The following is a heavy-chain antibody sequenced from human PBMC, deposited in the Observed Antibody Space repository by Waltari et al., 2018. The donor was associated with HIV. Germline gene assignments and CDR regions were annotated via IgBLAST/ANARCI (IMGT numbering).Heavy chain of an antibody. CDR2: IGSLQNFI. CDR3: ARGPSSGWSWFDP. V-gene: IGHV3-21*01. J-gene: IGHJ5*02. Sequence: EVHLLESGGGLVRPGGSLRLSCAASGFRFSDHNMNWVRQGPGKVLEWVASIGSLQNFIHYADSVKGRFTVSRDNAKNSLYLQMNSLTAEDTAVYYCARGPSSGWSWFDPWGQGTLVTVSS. CDR1: GFRFSDHN. D-gene: IGHD6-19*01.